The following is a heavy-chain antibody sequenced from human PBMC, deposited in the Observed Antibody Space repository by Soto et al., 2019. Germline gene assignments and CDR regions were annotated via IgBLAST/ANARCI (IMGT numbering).Heavy chain of an antibody. J-gene: IGHJ6*03. CDR1: GFTLGGST. D-gene: IGHD1-7*01. CDR2: ISISGTDI. CDR3: ARARAWDYNYFYDYLDV. Sequence: EMQLVESGGGLVKPGGSLRLSCAASGFTLGGSTMHWVRQAPGKGLEWVSSISISGTDIYYADSVKGRFTISRDNANNSLFLQLNSLRAEDTALYYCARARAWDYNYFYDYLDVWGKGTTVTVS. V-gene: IGHV3-21*01.